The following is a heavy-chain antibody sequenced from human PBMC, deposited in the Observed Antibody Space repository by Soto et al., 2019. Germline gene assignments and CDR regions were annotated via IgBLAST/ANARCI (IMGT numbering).Heavy chain of an antibody. J-gene: IGHJ6*03. Sequence: ASVKVSCKASGYTFTGYYMHWVRQAPGQGLEWMGWINPNSGGTNYAQKFQGRVTMTTDTSTSTAYMELRSLRSDDTAVYYCARDDCSGGSCGYYYYYYMDVWGKGTTVTVSS. CDR2: INPNSGGT. CDR3: ARDDCSGGSCGYYYYYYMDV. D-gene: IGHD2-15*01. CDR1: GYTFTGYY. V-gene: IGHV1-2*02.